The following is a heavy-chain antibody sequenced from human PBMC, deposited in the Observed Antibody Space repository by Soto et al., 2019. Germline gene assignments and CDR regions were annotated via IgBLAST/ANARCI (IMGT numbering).Heavy chain of an antibody. V-gene: IGHV1-18*01. D-gene: IGHD3-10*01. CDR3: GRDFRAGIYYGAGSSVDY. CDR1: GYTFISYG. CDR2: ISAYNGNT. J-gene: IGHJ4*02. Sequence: QVQLVQSGAEVKKPGASVKVSCKASGYTFISYGISWVRQAPGQGLEWMGWISAYNGNTKYAQKVQDRDTMTTDTSTNTAYMELRSLRSDDTAVYYCGRDFRAGIYYGAGSSVDYWGQGTLVTVSS.